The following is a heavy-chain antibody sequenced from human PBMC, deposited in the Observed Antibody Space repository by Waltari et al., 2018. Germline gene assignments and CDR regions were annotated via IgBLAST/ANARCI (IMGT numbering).Heavy chain of an antibody. CDR1: GGSFSGYY. CDR3: ARVVSAYYGGYYMDV. CDR2: INHSGST. V-gene: IGHV4-34*01. D-gene: IGHD4-17*01. J-gene: IGHJ6*03. Sequence: QVQLQQWGAGLLKPSETLSLTCAVYGGSFSGYYWSWSRQPPGKGLEWIGEINHSGSTNYNPSLKSRVTISVDTSRNQFSLKLSSVTAADTAVYYCARVVSAYYGGYYMDVWGKGTTVTVSS.